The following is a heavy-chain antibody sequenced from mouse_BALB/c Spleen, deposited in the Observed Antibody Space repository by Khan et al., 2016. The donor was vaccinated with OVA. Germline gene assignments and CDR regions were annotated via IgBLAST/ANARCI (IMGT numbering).Heavy chain of an antibody. CDR3: ARGQLGLRFDY. CDR2: IIPGSGGT. D-gene: IGHD3-2*01. J-gene: IGHJ2*01. V-gene: IGHV1-54*01. Sequence: QVQLKQSGTELVRPGTSVKVSCKASGYAFTNYLIEWVKQRSGQGLEWIGVIIPGSGGTKYNEKFKGKATLTADKSSTTAYMQLSSLTSDDSAVYFCARGQLGLRFDYWGQGTTLTVSS. CDR1: GYAFTNYL.